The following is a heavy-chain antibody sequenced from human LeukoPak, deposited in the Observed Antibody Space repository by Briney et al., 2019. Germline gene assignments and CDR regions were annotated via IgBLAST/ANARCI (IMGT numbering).Heavy chain of an antibody. V-gene: IGHV1-24*01. Sequence: ASVKVSCKVSGYTLTELSMHWVRQAPGKGLEWMGGFDPEDGETIYAQKFQGRVTMTEDTSTDTAYMELSSLRSEDTAVYYCATRTRYFDCLDYWGQGTLVTVSS. CDR2: FDPEDGET. CDR3: ATRTRYFDCLDY. D-gene: IGHD3-9*01. J-gene: IGHJ4*02. CDR1: GYTLTELS.